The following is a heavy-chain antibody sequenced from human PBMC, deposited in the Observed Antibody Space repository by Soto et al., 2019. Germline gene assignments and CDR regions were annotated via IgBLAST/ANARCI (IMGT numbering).Heavy chain of an antibody. Sequence: QMKLVESGGGVVQPGRSLRLSCAASGFTFRSYGIHWVRQAPGKGLEWVALIWFDGSKKYYVDSVKGRFAVSRDNSKNTLYLQMISLRVEDTAVYYCARDRLVPYGYGMDVWGQGTTVTVSS. D-gene: IGHD2-2*01. V-gene: IGHV3-33*01. J-gene: IGHJ6*02. CDR1: GFTFRSYG. CDR2: IWFDGSKK. CDR3: ARDRLVPYGYGMDV.